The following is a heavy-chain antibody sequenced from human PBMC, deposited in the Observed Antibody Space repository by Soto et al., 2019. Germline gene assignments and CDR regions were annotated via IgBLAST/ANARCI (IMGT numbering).Heavy chain of an antibody. CDR3: AHRVLRTVFGLVTTTAIYFDF. Sequence: QITLNESGPTQVKPRQTLTLTCTFSGFSLTTSGVGVGWIRQSPGKAPEWLALIYWDDDKRYSSSLKSKLTLTQDTSKNQVVLTIADLAPADTATYYCAHRVLRTVFGLVTTTAIYFDFWGQGTPVAVSS. D-gene: IGHD3-3*01. V-gene: IGHV2-5*02. CDR1: GFSLTTSGVG. J-gene: IGHJ4*02. CDR2: IYWDDDK.